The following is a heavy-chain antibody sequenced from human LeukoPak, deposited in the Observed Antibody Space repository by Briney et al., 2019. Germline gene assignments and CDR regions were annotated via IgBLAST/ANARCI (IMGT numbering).Heavy chain of an antibody. Sequence: SETLSLTCTVSGGSISDYSWSWIRQPAGKGLEWIGHIYSSGSTYYNPSLKSRVTMSVDMSKNQFSLKLSPVTAADTAVDYCARDFPHGSGRYFYEGMDVWGQGTTVTVSS. J-gene: IGHJ6*02. CDR3: ARDFPHGSGRYFYEGMDV. D-gene: IGHD2-15*01. CDR1: GGSISDYS. V-gene: IGHV4-4*07. CDR2: IYSSGST.